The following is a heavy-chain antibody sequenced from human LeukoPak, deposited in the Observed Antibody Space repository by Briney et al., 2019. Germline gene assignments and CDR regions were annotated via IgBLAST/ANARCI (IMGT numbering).Heavy chain of an antibody. CDR2: IYHSGST. V-gene: IGHV4-4*02. CDR1: GGSISSSNW. CDR3: ARELAYCGGDCYSTAFDI. J-gene: IGHJ3*02. Sequence: SETLSLTCAVSGGSISSSNWWSWVRQPPGKGLEWIGEIYHSGSTNYNPSLKSRVTISVDKSKNQFSLKLSSVTAADTAVYYCARELAYCGGDCYSTAFDIWGQGTMVTVSS. D-gene: IGHD2-21*02.